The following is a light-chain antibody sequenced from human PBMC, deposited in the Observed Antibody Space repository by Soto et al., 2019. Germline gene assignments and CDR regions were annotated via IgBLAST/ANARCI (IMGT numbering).Light chain of an antibody. J-gene: IGKJ2*01. V-gene: IGKV1-39*01. CDR3: LQTDSVPYT. CDR1: QDISDY. CDR2: FAS. Sequence: DIQMTQSPSSLSASVGDRVTITCQASQDISDYLNWYQLQPGRAPKLLIYFASSLQGGVSSRFSGAGSETDFTLTITGLQPEDFASYFCLQTDSVPYTFGQGT.